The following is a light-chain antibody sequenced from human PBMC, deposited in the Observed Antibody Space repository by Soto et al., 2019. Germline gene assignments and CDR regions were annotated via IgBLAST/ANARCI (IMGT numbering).Light chain of an antibody. V-gene: IGLV2-14*03. CDR2: EVT. Sequence: QSALTQPASVSGSPGQSITISCTGTSSDVGGYNLVSWYQQHPGEAPKLMIYEVTNRPSGVSNRFSGSKSGNTASLTISGLQAEDEADYYCSSYIPIITDWAFGGGTKVTVL. CDR3: SSYIPIITDWA. CDR1: SSDVGGYNL. J-gene: IGLJ3*02.